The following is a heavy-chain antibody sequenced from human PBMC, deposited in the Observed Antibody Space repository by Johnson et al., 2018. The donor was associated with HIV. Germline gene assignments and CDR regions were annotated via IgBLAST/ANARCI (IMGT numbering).Heavy chain of an antibody. CDR1: GFTFSSYA. Sequence: VQLVESGGGLVQPGGSLRLSCEASGFTFSSYAMHWVRQAPGEGLEYVSAISRDGVNQFYADSGKDRFTIFRDNSKTTLYLQMGSLRPEDMGIYYCAIPYFFDSGNYRWGQGTVVTVSS. J-gene: IGHJ3*01. D-gene: IGHD4-23*01. V-gene: IGHV3-64*07. CDR3: AIPYFFDSGNYR. CDR2: ISRDGVNQ.